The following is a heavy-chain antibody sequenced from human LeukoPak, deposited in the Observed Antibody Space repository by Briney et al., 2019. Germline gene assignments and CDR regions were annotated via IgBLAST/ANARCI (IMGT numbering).Heavy chain of an antibody. CDR1: GGSISSSSYY. V-gene: IGHV4-39*07. CDR3: ARESMIVVLRYFDL. J-gene: IGHJ2*01. Sequence: SETLSLTCTVSGGSISSSSYYWGWIRQPPGKGLEWIGSIYYSGSTYYNPSLKSRVTISVDTSKNQFSLKLSSVTAADTAVYYCARESMIVVLRYFDLWGRGTLVTVSS. D-gene: IGHD3-22*01. CDR2: IYYSGST.